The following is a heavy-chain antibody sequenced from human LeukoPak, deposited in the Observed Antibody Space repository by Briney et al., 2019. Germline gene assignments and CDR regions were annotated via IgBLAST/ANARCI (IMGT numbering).Heavy chain of an antibody. CDR2: IYHSGST. J-gene: IGHJ5*02. V-gene: IGHV4-38-2*02. Sequence: SETLSPTCTVSGYSISSGYYWGWIRQPPGKGLEWIGSIYHSGSTYYNPSLKSRVTISVDTSKNQFSLKLSSVTAADTAVYYCARDRRSYGFLSINWFDPWGQGTLVTVSS. D-gene: IGHD5-18*01. CDR3: ARDRRSYGFLSINWFDP. CDR1: GYSISSGYY.